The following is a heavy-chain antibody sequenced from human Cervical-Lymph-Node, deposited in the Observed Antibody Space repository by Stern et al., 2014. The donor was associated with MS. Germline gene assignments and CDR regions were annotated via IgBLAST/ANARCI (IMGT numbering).Heavy chain of an antibody. CDR3: AHSRVKYCRGGTCYSSLFDY. V-gene: IGHV2-5*02. CDR1: GFSVTTAGVG. Sequence: QITLKESGPTLVKPTQTVTLTCTLSGFSVTTAGVGVGWIRQPPGKALEWLAIIYWDDDKLYSPSLKNRLTITKDTSKNQVVLTMTNVDPMDTATYYCAHSRVKYCRGGTCYSSLFDYWGQGTLVTVSS. D-gene: IGHD2-15*01. J-gene: IGHJ4*02. CDR2: IYWDDDK.